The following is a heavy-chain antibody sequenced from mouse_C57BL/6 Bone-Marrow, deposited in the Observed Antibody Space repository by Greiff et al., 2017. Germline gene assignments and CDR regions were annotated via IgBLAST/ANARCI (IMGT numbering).Heavy chain of an antibody. CDR3: ARFAYPGYFDV. CDR2: IHPTSGST. V-gene: IGHV1-64*01. J-gene: IGHJ1*03. CDR1: GYTFTSYW. Sequence: QVQLQQPGAELVKPGASVKLSCKASGYTFTSYWMHWVKQRPGQGLEWIGMIHPTSGSTNYNEKFKSKATLTVDKSSSTAYMQLSSLTSEDSAVYYCARFAYPGYFDVWGTGTTVTVSS.